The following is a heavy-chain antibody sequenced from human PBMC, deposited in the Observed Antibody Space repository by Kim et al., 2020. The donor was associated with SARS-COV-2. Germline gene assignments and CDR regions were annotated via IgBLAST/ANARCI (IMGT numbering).Heavy chain of an antibody. CDR2: ISPLFGRA. D-gene: IGHD4-4*01. CDR1: GGTFRTYV. Sequence: SVKVSCKASGGTFRTYVISWLRQAPGQGLEWIGGISPLFGRANYAQKFRDRVIITADESTSTAFMELVGLRSEDTAVYFCAKEKGNTSGFDDWGQGTLV. J-gene: IGHJ4*02. V-gene: IGHV1-69*13. CDR3: AKEKGNTSGFDD.